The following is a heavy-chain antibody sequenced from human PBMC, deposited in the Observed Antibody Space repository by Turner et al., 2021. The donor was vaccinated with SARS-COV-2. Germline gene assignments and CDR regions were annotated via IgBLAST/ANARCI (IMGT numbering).Heavy chain of an antibody. J-gene: IGHJ4*02. V-gene: IGHV3-23*01. D-gene: IGHD3-3*01. CDR2: RSGSGGST. Sequence: EVQLLESGGGLVQPGTSLRLSCAASGFTFSSYAMSWVRQAPGKGREWVSARSGSGGSTYYAASVKGRFTISRDNSKNTLYLQMNSLRAEDTAVYYCAQAGLEISSHFDYWGQGNLVTVSS. CDR1: GFTFSSYA. CDR3: AQAGLEISSHFDY.